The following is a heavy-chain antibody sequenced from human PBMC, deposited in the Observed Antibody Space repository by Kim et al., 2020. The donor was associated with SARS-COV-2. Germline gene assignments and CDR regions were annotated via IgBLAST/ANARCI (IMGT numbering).Heavy chain of an antibody. CDR1: GGSISSYY. CDR2: IYYSGST. J-gene: IGHJ6*02. D-gene: IGHD1-26*01. CDR3: ARDGEVGATQGDYYYYGMDV. Sequence: SETLSLTCTASGGSISSYYWSWIRQPPGKGLEWIGYIYYSGSTNYNPSLKSRVTISVDTSKNQFSLKLSSVTAADTAVYYCARDGEVGATQGDYYYYGMDVWGQGTTVTVSS. V-gene: IGHV4-59*13.